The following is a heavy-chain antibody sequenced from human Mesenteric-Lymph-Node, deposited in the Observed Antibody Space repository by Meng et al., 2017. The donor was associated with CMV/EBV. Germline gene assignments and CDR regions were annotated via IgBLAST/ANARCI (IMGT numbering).Heavy chain of an antibody. CDR1: GFTVSTNY. V-gene: IGHV3-66*02. CDR3: ARDNPDVLTDQDALDI. CDR2: IHSGGST. J-gene: IGHJ3*02. Sequence: GGSLRLSCAASGFTVSTNYMSWVRQAPGKGLEWVSVIHSGGSTNYADSVRGRFTISRDNSKNTLYLQMNSLRSEDTAVYYCARDNPDVLTDQDALDIWDQGTMVTVSS. D-gene: IGHD3-9*01.